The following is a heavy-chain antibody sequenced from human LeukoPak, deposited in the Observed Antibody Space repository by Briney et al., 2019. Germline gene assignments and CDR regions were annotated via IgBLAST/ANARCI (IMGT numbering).Heavy chain of an antibody. J-gene: IGHJ4*02. D-gene: IGHD6-6*01. V-gene: IGHV4-34*01. CDR1: GGSFSGYY. CDR3: ARRSYSSSSGPFDY. CDR2: INHSGST. Sequence: PSETLSLTCAVYGGSFSGYYWSWIRQPPGKGLEWIGEINHSGSTNYNPSLKSRVTISVDTSKNQFSLKLSSVTAADTAVYYCARRSYSSSSGPFDYWGQGTLVTVSS.